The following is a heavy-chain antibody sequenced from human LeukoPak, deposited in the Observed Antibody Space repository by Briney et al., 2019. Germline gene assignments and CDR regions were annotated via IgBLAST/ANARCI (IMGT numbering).Heavy chain of an antibody. Sequence: PGGSLRLSCAASGFTFSSYSMNWVRQAPGKGLEWVSYISSSSSTIYYADSVKGRFTISRDNAKNSLYLQMNSLRAEDTAVYYCARDARCIDYWGQGTLVTVSS. J-gene: IGHJ4*02. D-gene: IGHD4-17*01. CDR2: ISSSSSTI. CDR3: ARDARCIDY. CDR1: GFTFSSYS. V-gene: IGHV3-48*01.